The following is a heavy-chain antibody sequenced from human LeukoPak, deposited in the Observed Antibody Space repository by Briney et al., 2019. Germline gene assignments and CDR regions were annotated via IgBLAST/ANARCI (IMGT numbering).Heavy chain of an antibody. CDR3: ARDRVYSSSWYMVGSAFDI. D-gene: IGHD6-13*01. CDR1: GFTVSSNY. Sequence: GRSLRLSCAASGFTVSSNYMTWVRQAAGNGLEWVSVIYSGGSAYYADSVKGRFTVSRDNSKNTLYLQMNSLRVEDTAVYYCARDRVYSSSWYMVGSAFDIWGQGTMVTVSS. CDR2: IYSGGSA. V-gene: IGHV3-66*01. J-gene: IGHJ3*02.